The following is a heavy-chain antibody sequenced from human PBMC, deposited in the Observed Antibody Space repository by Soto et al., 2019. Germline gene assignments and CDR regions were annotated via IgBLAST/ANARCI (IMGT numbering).Heavy chain of an antibody. CDR2: ISAYNGNT. CDR3: ARDGLEITMIVVALDY. V-gene: IGHV1-18*04. CDR1: GYTFTSYG. Sequence: QVQLVQSGAEVKKPGASVKVSCKASGYTFTSYGISWVRQAPGQGLEWMGWISAYNGNTNYAQKLQGRVTMTTDTYTSTAYMELRRLRSDDTAVYYCARDGLEITMIVVALDYWGQGTLVTVSS. D-gene: IGHD3-22*01. J-gene: IGHJ4*02.